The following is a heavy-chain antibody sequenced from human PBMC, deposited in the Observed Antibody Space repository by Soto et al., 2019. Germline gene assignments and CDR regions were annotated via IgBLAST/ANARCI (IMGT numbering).Heavy chain of an antibody. CDR2: MNPNSGNT. D-gene: IGHD4-17*01. V-gene: IGHV1-8*01. Sequence: ASVKVSCKASGYTFTSYDINWVRQATGQGLEWMGWMNPNSGNTGYAQKFQGRVTMTRNTSISTAYMELSSLRSEDTAVYYCASIRDYGGNTRKYYYYGTDVWGQGTTVTVSS. J-gene: IGHJ6*02. CDR3: ASIRDYGGNTRKYYYYGTDV. CDR1: GYTFTSYD.